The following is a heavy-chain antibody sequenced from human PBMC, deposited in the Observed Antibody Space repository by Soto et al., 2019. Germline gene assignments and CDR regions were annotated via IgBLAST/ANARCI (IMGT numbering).Heavy chain of an antibody. Sequence: QVQLQESGPGVVEPSPTLSLTCTVAGGSISSDNHMWSLVRQHPVKGLEWIGYKHHSGSASYNPSLKSRCSISVDTSQNQFSLNLNSVTAADTAVYYCEREVISVGGSDAFDLGGQGTMVTVSS. CDR3: EREVISVGGSDAFDL. D-gene: IGHD5-12*01. CDR1: GGSISSDNHM. V-gene: IGHV4-31*03. J-gene: IGHJ3*01. CDR2: KHHSGSA.